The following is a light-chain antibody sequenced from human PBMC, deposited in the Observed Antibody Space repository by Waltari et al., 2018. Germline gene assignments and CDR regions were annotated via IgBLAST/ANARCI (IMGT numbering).Light chain of an antibody. Sequence: QLVLTQSPSVSASLGASVKVTCTLSSGHSSNVIAWHQQQPGKGPRYLMKVNSDGSHSKGDEIPDRFSGSSSGPERYLTISSLQSDDEADYYCQTGGHGTWVFGGGTKLTVL. CDR1: SGHSSNV. CDR2: VNSDGSH. CDR3: QTGGHGTWV. V-gene: IGLV4-69*01. J-gene: IGLJ3*02.